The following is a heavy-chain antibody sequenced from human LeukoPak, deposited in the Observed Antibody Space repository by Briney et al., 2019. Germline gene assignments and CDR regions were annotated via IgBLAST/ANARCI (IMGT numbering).Heavy chain of an antibody. CDR2: ISSSGDTR. V-gene: IGHV3-11*04. Sequence: GGSLRLSCAASGFTFSDYYMGWIRQAPGKGLDWISYISSSGDTRYYADSVKGRFTISRDNAKNSLYLQMNSLRAEDTAVYYCAAAPNYYDSRGYYPPHLDYWGQGTLVTVSS. J-gene: IGHJ4*02. D-gene: IGHD3-22*01. CDR3: AAAPNYYDSRGYYPPHLDY. CDR1: GFTFSDYY.